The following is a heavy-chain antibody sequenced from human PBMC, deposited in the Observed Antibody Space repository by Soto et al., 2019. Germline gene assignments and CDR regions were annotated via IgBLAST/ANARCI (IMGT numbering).Heavy chain of an antibody. D-gene: IGHD6-13*01. CDR3: ARGGLQHALDV. V-gene: IGHV3-74*03. CDR1: GFTFSNYC. CDR2: VINDGTDT. J-gene: IGHJ6*02. Sequence: EVQLVESGGGLVQRGGSLRLSCAASGFTFSNYCMYWVRQAPGKGLVWVSRVINDGTDTTHGDSVKGRFTISRDNAENMLYLQMNSLRSEDTAVYYCARGGLQHALDVWAKGPRSPSP.